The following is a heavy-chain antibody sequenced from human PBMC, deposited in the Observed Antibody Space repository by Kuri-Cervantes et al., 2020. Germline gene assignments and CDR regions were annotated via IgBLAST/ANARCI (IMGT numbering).Heavy chain of an antibody. V-gene: IGHV3-9*01. CDR1: GFTFDDYA. CDR2: ISWNSGSI. D-gene: IGHD2-15*01. J-gene: IGHJ4*02. CDR3: AKVRSALPDDY. Sequence: SLKISCAASGFTFDDYAMHWVRQAPGKGLEWVSGISWNSGSIGYADSVKGRFTISRDNAKNSLYLQMNSLRAEDTALYYCAKVRSALPDDYWGQGTLVTVSS.